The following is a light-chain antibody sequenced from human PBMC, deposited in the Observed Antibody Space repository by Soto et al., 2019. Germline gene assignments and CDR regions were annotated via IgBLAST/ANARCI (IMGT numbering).Light chain of an antibody. CDR3: SSYTSSSTYV. Sequence: QSVLPQPASVSGAPVQSITISCTGPSSDVGGCNYVPWYKQHPGKAPKIMISEGSNRPSGVANRFSGSKSGNTAALTISGLQGEDEADYYCSSYTSSSTYVSGTGTKVTVL. V-gene: IGLV2-14*01. CDR1: SSDVGGCNY. J-gene: IGLJ1*01. CDR2: EGS.